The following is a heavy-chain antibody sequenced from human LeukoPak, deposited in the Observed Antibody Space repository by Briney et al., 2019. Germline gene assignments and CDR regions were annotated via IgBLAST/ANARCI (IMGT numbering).Heavy chain of an antibody. D-gene: IGHD1-7*01. CDR3: ARTPRVTGATYFYWFDP. J-gene: IGHJ5*02. CDR1: GGSISSGGYY. Sequence: SQTLSLTCTVSGGSISSGGYYWSWIRQPPGKGLEWIGYIYYSGSTYYNPSLKSRVTISVDTSKNQFSLKLSSVTAADTAVYYCARTPRVTGATYFYWFDPWGQGTLVTVSS. CDR2: IYYSGST. V-gene: IGHV4-30-4*08.